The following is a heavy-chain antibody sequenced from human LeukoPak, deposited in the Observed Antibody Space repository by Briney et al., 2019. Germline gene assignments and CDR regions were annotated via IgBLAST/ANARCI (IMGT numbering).Heavy chain of an antibody. CDR3: ATARPNCYGDRYSPDF. J-gene: IGHJ4*02. CDR1: EYTLTELS. Sequence: ASVKVSCKVSEYTLTELSIQWVRQAPGKGFEWMGGFDPEDGDTIYAQDFQGRVTMTEDTSTDTAYMELISLRSEDTALYYCATARPNCYGDRYSPDFWGQGTLITVSS. V-gene: IGHV1-24*01. CDR2: FDPEDGDT. D-gene: IGHD2-21*02.